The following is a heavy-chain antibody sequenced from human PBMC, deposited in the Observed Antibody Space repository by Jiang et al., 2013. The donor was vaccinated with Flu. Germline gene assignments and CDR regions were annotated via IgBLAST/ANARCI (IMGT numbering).Heavy chain of an antibody. V-gene: IGHV1-69*01. J-gene: IGHJ6*02. D-gene: IGHD3-10*01. CDR3: ARGIGSGSYYSGHYYYYYGMDV. Sequence: EVKKPGSSVKVSCKASGGTFSSYAISWVRQAPGQGLEWMGGIIPIFGTANYAQKFQGRVTITADESTSTAYMELSSLRSEDTAVYYCARGIGSGSYYSGHYYYYYGMDVWGQGTTVTVSS. CDR1: GGTFSSYA. CDR2: IIPIFGTA.